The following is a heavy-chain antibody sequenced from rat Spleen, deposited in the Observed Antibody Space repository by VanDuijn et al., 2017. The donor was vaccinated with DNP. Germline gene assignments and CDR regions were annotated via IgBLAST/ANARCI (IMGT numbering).Heavy chain of an antibody. V-gene: IGHV2-63*01. D-gene: IGHD4-1*01. Sequence: QVQLKESGPGLVQPSQTLSLTCAVSGFSVTSYSVSWVRQPSGRGPEWMGRMWYDGDTAYNSAIKSRLSISRDTSRSQVFLKMNSLQTEDTATYYCARGYNNYGFAYWGQGTLVTVSS. J-gene: IGHJ3*01. CDR3: ARGYNNYGFAY. CDR1: GFSVTSYS. CDR2: MWYDGDT.